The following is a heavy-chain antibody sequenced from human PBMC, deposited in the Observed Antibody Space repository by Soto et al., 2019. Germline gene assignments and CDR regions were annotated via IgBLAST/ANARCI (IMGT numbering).Heavy chain of an antibody. D-gene: IGHD2-15*01. CDR1: GFTFRSYA. J-gene: IGHJ5*02. Sequence: GGSLRLSCAASGFTFRSYAMSWVRQAPGRGLEWVSTISGGVGSAYYADSVKGRFTISRDNSKNTLYVQMNSLRAEDTAVYYCAKQLSGGSPWDTQGSWGPGTLVTVSS. CDR2: ISGGVGSA. CDR3: AKQLSGGSPWDTQGS. V-gene: IGHV3-23*01.